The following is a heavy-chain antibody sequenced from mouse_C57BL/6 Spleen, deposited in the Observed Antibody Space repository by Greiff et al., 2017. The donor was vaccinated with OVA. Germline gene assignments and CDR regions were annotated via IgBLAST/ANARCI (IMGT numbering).Heavy chain of an antibody. CDR3: ARSGLVLDY. Sequence: QVQLQQPGAELVMPGASVKLSCKASGYTFTSYWMHWVKQRPGQGLEWIGEIDPSDSYTNYNQKFKGKSTLTVDKSSSTAYMQLSSLTSEDSAVYYCARSGLVLDYWGQGTTLTVSS. CDR2: IDPSDSYT. J-gene: IGHJ2*01. V-gene: IGHV1-69*01. D-gene: IGHD2-2*01. CDR1: GYTFTSYW.